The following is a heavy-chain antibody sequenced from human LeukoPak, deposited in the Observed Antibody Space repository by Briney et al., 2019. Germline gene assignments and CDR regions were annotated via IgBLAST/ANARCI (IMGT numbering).Heavy chain of an antibody. CDR2: IIPIFGTA. V-gene: IGHV1-69*05. Sequence: SVKVSCKASGGTFSSYAISWVRQAPGQGLEWMGGIIPIFGTANYAQKFQGRVTITTDESTSTAYMELSSLRSEDTAVYYCATEYSSLSYFDYWGQGTLVTVSS. D-gene: IGHD6-6*01. CDR3: ATEYSSLSYFDY. CDR1: GGTFSSYA. J-gene: IGHJ4*02.